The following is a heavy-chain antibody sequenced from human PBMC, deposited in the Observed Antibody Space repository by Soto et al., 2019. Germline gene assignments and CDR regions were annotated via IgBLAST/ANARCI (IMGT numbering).Heavy chain of an antibody. CDR2: ISVNGGNK. V-gene: IGHV3-30*18. J-gene: IGHJ5*01. CDR3: AKDRGGGGYSSIDS. D-gene: IGHD4-4*01. CDR1: GFMFLSYG. Sequence: VQLVESGGGVVQPGRSLRLSCEASGFMFLSYGFHWVRQAPGKGLEWVAVISVNGGNKDYVDSVKGRFTISRDDSKNTLYLQLDNRGAEDTAVYYCAKDRGGGGYSSIDSWGQGTLVSVSS.